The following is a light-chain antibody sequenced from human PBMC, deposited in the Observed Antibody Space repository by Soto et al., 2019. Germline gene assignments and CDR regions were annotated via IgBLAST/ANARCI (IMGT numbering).Light chain of an antibody. CDR2: AAS. CDR1: QGISNY. V-gene: IGKV1-27*01. CDR3: QKYDSALWT. J-gene: IGKJ1*01. Sequence: DIQMTQSPSSLSASVRDRVTITCRASQGISNYIAWYQQKPGKVPKHLIYAASTLQSGVPSRFSGSGSGTDFTLTISSLQPEDVATYYCQKYDSALWTFGQGTKVEIK.